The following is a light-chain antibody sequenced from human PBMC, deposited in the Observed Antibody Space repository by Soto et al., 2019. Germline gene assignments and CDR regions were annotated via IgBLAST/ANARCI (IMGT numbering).Light chain of an antibody. CDR1: SSDVGGYNF. CDR3: TSYAGSNNYV. V-gene: IGLV2-8*01. CDR2: EVS. Sequence: QSVLTQPPSASGSPVQSVTISCTGTSSDVGGYNFVSWYQQHPGKAPKLMIYEVSGRPSGVPDRFSGSKSGNTASLTVSGLQTEDEADYYCTSYAGSNNYVFGTGTKVTVL. J-gene: IGLJ1*01.